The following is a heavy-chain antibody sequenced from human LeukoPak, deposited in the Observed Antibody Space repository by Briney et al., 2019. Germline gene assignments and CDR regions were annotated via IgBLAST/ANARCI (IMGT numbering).Heavy chain of an antibody. D-gene: IGHD2-2*01. CDR1: GFTFSDYY. CDR3: ARKVCSSTSCSFDY. CDR2: ISSSGSTI. J-gene: IGHJ4*02. V-gene: IGHV3-11*04. Sequence: GGSLRLSCAASGFTFSDYYMSWIRQAPGKGLEWVSYISSSGSTIYYADSVKGRFTISRDNAKNSLYLQMNSLRAEDTAVYYCARKVCSSTSCSFDYWGQGTLVTVSS.